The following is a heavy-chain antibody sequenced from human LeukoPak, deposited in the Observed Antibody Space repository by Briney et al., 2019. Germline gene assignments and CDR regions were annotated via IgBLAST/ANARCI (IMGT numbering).Heavy chain of an antibody. CDR3: ARYSGGSGWRTFDH. D-gene: IGHD6-19*01. CDR1: GGSISSYY. CDR2: IYTSGST. V-gene: IGHV4-4*07. Sequence: NPSETLSLTCTVSGGSISSYYWSWIRQPAGKGLEWIGRIYTSGSTNYNPSLKSRVTMSVDTSKSQFSLRLHSVTAADTAVYYCARYSGGSGWRTFDHWGQGILVTVSS. J-gene: IGHJ4*02.